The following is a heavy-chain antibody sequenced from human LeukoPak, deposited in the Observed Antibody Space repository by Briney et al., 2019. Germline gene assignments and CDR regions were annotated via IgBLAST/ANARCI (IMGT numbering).Heavy chain of an antibody. CDR3: ARAQTN. Sequence: GGSLRPSXAASGFTFSSYSMNWVRQAPGEGLEWVSYISSSTSTIYYADSVKGRFTISRDNAKNSLYLQMNSLRAEDTAVYYCARAQTNWGQGTLVTVSS. CDR2: ISSSTSTI. V-gene: IGHV3-48*01. D-gene: IGHD4-11*01. J-gene: IGHJ4*02. CDR1: GFTFSSYS.